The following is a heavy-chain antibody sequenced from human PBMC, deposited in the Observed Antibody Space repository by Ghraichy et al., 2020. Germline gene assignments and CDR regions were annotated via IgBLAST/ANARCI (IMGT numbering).Heavy chain of an antibody. V-gene: IGHV4-34*01. J-gene: IGHJ5*02. CDR2: MNHSGST. CDR1: GGSFSGYY. CDR3: ASRYGSISFWWFDP. D-gene: IGHD3-3*02. Sequence: SETLSLTCAVYGGSFSGYYWSWIRQPPGKGLEWIGEMNHSGSTNYNPSLKSRVTISVDTSKNQFSLKPSSVTAADTAVYYCASRYGSISFWWFDPWGQGTLVTVSS.